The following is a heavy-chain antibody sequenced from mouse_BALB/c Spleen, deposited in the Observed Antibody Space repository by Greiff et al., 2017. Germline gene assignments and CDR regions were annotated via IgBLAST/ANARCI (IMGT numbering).Heavy chain of an antibody. CDR2: IWAGGST. CDR1: GFSLTSYG. V-gene: IGHV2-9*02. J-gene: IGHJ3*01. Sequence: VKLMESGPGLVAPSQSLSITCTVSGFSLTSYGVHWVRQPPGKGLEWLGVIWAGGSTNYNSALMSRLSISKDNSKSQVFLKMNSLQTDDTAMYYCARDNGNSWFAYWGQGTLVTVSA. CDR3: ARDNGNSWFAY. D-gene: IGHD2-1*01.